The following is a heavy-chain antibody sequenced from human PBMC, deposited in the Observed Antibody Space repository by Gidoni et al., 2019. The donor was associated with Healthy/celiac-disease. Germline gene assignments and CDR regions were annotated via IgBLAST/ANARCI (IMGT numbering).Heavy chain of an antibody. D-gene: IGHD2-21*02. CDR3: AKPGPIVVVTAMNFDY. CDR1: GFTFSSYA. J-gene: IGHJ4*02. V-gene: IGHV3-23*01. CDR2: ISGSGGST. Sequence: EVQLLESGGGLVQPGGSLSLSCAASGFTFSSYAMSWVRQAPGKGLEWVSAISGSGGSTYYADSVKGRFTISRDNSKNTLYLQMNSLRAEDTAVYYCAKPGPIVVVTAMNFDYWGQGTLVTVSS.